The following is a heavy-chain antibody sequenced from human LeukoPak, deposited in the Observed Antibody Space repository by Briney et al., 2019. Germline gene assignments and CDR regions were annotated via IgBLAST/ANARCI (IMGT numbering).Heavy chain of an antibody. CDR1: GYTFTGYY. J-gene: IGHJ4*02. V-gene: IGHV1-2*02. D-gene: IGHD2-15*01. CDR3: ARDLPNLGYCTGGSCSLGY. Sequence: GASVKVSSKASGYTFTGYYMHWVRQAPGQGLEWMGWTNPNSGGTNYAQKLQGRVTMTIDTFTSTAYMELRSLTSDDTAVYYCARDLPNLGYCTGGSCSLGYWGQGTLVTVSS. CDR2: TNPNSGGT.